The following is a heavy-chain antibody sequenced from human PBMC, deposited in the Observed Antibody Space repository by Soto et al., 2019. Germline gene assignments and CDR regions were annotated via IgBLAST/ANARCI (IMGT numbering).Heavy chain of an antibody. V-gene: IGHV4-39*01. CDR2: IYYSCKT. CDR3: AKNLPRTGRFDY. J-gene: IGHJ4*02. Sequence: SETLCLTCTLSGASITSTTYVWAWILKPPGKGLEWVDSIYYSCKTHYNPSLKSRVTISVDRSKNQFSLQMSSVTAADTAVYYCAKNLPRTGRFDYWGQGSLVTVSS. CDR1: GASITSTTYV.